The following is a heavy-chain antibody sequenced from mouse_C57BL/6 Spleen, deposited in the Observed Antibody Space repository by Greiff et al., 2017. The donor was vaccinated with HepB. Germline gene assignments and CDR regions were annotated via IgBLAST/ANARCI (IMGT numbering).Heavy chain of an antibody. CDR3: ARGPYGNIYFDD. Sequence: EVQLQQSGPELVKPGASVKISCKASGYTFTDYYMNWVKQSHGQSLEWIGDINPNNGGTSYNQKFKGKATLTVDKSSSTAYMELRSLTSEDSAVYYCARGPYGNIYFDDWGQGTTLTVSS. J-gene: IGHJ2*01. D-gene: IGHD2-1*01. V-gene: IGHV1-26*01. CDR2: INPNNGGT. CDR1: GYTFTDYY.